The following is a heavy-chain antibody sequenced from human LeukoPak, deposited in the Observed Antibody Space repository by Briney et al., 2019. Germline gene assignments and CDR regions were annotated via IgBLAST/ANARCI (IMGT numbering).Heavy chain of an antibody. D-gene: IGHD2-2*01. CDR2: IYPGDSDT. Sequence: PGESLKISCKGSGYSFTSYWIGWVRQMPGKGLEWMGIIYPGDSDTRYSPSFQGQVTISADKSISTAYLQWSSLKASDTAMYYCARHGYQLLSSYYYYYMDVWGKGTTVTISS. CDR3: ARHGYQLLSSYYYYYMDV. J-gene: IGHJ6*03. CDR1: GYSFTSYW. V-gene: IGHV5-51*01.